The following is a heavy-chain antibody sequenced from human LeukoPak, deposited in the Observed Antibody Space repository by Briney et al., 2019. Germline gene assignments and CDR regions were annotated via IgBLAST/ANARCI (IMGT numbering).Heavy chain of an antibody. V-gene: IGHV4-39*07. CDR1: GGSISSSSYY. D-gene: IGHD4-17*01. J-gene: IGHJ4*02. CDR3: ARLTTWEGLFDY. Sequence: SETLSLTCTVSGGSISSSSYYWGWIRQPPGKGLQWIGNIYYTGGTHYNPSLKSRVTISVDTSKNQFSLKLSSVTAADTAVYYCARLTTWEGLFDYWGQGTLVTVSS. CDR2: IYYTGGT.